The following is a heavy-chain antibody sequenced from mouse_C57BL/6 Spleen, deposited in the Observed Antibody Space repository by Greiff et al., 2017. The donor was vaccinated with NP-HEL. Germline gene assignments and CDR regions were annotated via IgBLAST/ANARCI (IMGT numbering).Heavy chain of an antibody. CDR3: ASLWVFAY. V-gene: IGHV2-2*01. Sequence: VKLMESGPGLVQPSQSLSITCTVSGFSLTSYGVHWVRQSPGKGLEWLGVIWSGGSTDYNAAFISRLSISKDNSKSQVFFKMNSLQADDTAIYYCASLWVFAYWGQGTLVTVSA. J-gene: IGHJ3*01. CDR1: GFSLTSYG. D-gene: IGHD6-2*01. CDR2: IWSGGST.